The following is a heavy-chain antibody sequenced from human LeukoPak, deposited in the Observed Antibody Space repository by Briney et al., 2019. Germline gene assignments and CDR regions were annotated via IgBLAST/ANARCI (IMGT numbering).Heavy chain of an antibody. CDR2: ISWNSGSI. D-gene: IGHD3-9*01. J-gene: IGHJ4*02. V-gene: IGHV3-9*01. Sequence: GGSLRLSCAASGFTFDDYAMHWVRQAPGKGLEWVSGISWNSGSIGYADSVKGRFTFSRDNAKNSLYLQMNSLRAEDTALYYCAKVATYYDILTGYYSRALDYWGQGTLVTVSS. CDR3: AKVATYYDILTGYYSRALDY. CDR1: GFTFDDYA.